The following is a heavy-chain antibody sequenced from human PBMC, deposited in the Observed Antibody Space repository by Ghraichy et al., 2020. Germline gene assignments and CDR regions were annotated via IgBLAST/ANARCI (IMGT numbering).Heavy chain of an antibody. CDR2: IKQDGSEK. Sequence: GGSLRLSCADSGFTFSSYWMSWVRQAPGKGLEWVANIKQDGSEKYYVDSVKGRFTISRDNAKNSLYLQMNSLRAEDTAVYYCTRENGMDVWGQGTTVIVSS. J-gene: IGHJ6*02. CDR3: TRENGMDV. V-gene: IGHV3-7*01. CDR1: GFTFSSYW.